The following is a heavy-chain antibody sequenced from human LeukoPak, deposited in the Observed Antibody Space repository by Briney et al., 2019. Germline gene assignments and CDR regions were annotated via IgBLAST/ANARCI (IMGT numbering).Heavy chain of an antibody. J-gene: IGHJ4*02. V-gene: IGHV4-4*07. CDR1: GGSISSYY. D-gene: IGHD3-10*01. Sequence: SETLSLTCTVSGGSISSYYWSWIRQPAGKGLEWIGRIYTSGSTNYNPSLKSRVTISVDTSKNQFSLKLSSVTAADTAVYYCARGKPEVPRRYGSGSYRDYWGQGTLVTVSS. CDR2: IYTSGST. CDR3: ARGKPEVPRRYGSGSYRDY.